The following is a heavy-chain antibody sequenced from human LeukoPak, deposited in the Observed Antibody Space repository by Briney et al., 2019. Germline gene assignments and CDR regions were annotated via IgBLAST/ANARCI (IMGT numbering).Heavy chain of an antibody. D-gene: IGHD2-21*02. CDR1: GYTFTSYY. CDR3: ARDHAGAYCGGDCYSGGSPY. J-gene: IGHJ4*02. V-gene: IGHV1-46*01. CDR2: INPSGGST. Sequence: ASVKVSCKASGYTFTSYYMHWVRQAPGQGLEWMGIINPSGGSTSYAQKFQGRVTMTRDTSTSTVYMELSSLRSVDTAVYYCARDHAGAYCGGDCYSGGSPYWGQGTLVTVSS.